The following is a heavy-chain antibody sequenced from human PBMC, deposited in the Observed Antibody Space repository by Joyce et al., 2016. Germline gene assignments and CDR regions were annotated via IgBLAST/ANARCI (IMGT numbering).Heavy chain of an antibody. CDR1: GFTFSSYW. J-gene: IGHJ6*02. D-gene: IGHD3-22*01. V-gene: IGHV3-74*01. CDR2: INSDGSTR. CDR3: AREGYSYYYGLDV. Sequence: EVQLVESGGGLVQPGGSLRLSCVASGFTFSSYWSYWVRQARGKGLGWVARINSDGSTRNYADSVRGRFTISRDNAKNTLFLQMSSLRTEDTAVYYCAREGYSYYYGLDVWGQGTTVTVSS.